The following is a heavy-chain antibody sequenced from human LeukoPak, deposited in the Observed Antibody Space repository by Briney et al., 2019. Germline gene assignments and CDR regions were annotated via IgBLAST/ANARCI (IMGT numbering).Heavy chain of an antibody. D-gene: IGHD4-17*01. V-gene: IGHV4-4*07. J-gene: IGHJ5*02. CDR3: ARTKTTVTNWFDP. CDR1: GDSISSFY. Sequence: SETLSLTCTVSGDSISSFYWSWIRQPAGKGLEWIGRIYSSGSTNYNPSLESRVTMSVDTSKNQFSLKLSSVTAADTAVYYCARTKTTVTNWFDPWGQGTLVTVSS. CDR2: IYSSGST.